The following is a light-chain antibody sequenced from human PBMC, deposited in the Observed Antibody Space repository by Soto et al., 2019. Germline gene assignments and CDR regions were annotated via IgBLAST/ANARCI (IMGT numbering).Light chain of an antibody. CDR3: QTSDSGLFGLI. CDR1: NSNIGTGFD. V-gene: IGLV1-40*01. J-gene: IGLJ1*01. Sequence: QSVLTQPPPVSGAPGQRVTIACTGNNSNIGTGFDVHWYRHFPGAAPKLLLSGTSHRPSGVPDRFSGSKSGTSASLAITGLQADDEADYYCQTSDSGLFGLIFGTGTKLTVL. CDR2: GTS.